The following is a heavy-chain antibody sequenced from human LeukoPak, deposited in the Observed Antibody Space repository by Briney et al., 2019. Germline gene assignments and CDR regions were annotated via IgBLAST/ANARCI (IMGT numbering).Heavy chain of an antibody. D-gene: IGHD5-18*01. J-gene: IGHJ4*02. CDR3: GKTTVGYSSGQKPAWPVDY. V-gene: IGHV3-23*01. CDR2: IFGSGGSP. Sequence: AGGSPRLSCEASGFTFGSHAMYWVRQAPGKGLEWVAGIFGSGGSPHYADPVKGRFTISRDNSRNTVYLQINSLRAEDTAVYYCGKTTVGYSSGQKPAWPVDYWGQGTLVTVSS. CDR1: GFTFGSHA.